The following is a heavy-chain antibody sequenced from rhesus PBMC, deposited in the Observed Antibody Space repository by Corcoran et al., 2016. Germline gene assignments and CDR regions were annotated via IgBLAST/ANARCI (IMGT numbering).Heavy chain of an antibody. J-gene: IGHJ4*01. CDR1: RFTFSSSA. CDR3: ARGGYEDDYGYYLSVFDY. V-gene: IGHV3-118*01. CDR2: VRSKSNNYET. Sequence: VESGGGLVQPGGSLRLACAASRFTFSSSAMHWVRPASGTGLGWGGRVRSKSNNYETGYAASVKGQFTISREDSKNPAYLQMNSLKTEDTAVYDCARGGYEDDYGYYLSVFDYWGQGVLVTVSS. D-gene: IGHD3-9*01.